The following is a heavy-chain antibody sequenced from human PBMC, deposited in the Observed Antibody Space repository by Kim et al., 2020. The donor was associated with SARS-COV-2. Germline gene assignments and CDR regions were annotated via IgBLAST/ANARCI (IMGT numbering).Heavy chain of an antibody. CDR1: GFTFRNYA. CDR2: ISGSGWRT. J-gene: IGHJ5*02. V-gene: IGHV3-23*01. CDR3: AKDRATNGNDLWGSIDT. D-gene: IGHD1-1*01. Sequence: GGSLRLSCAASGFTFRNYAMDWVRQAPGKGLEWVSAISGSGWRTYYADSVKGRFTISRDNSKNMLYLQVNSLRDDDTAVYYCAKDRATNGNDLWGSIDTWGQGTLGTVSS.